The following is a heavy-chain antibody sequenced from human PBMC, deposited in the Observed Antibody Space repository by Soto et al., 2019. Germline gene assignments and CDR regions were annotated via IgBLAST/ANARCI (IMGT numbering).Heavy chain of an antibody. CDR2: IYYSGST. CDR3: ARCDLVGARYFDY. V-gene: IGHV4-61*08. Sequence: PSETLSLTCTVSGGSINSGDYYWSWIRQPPGKGLEWIGYIYYSGSTNYNPSLKSRVTISVDTSKNQFSLKLSSVTAADTAVYYCARCDLVGARYFDYWGQGTLVTVSS. J-gene: IGHJ4*02. D-gene: IGHD1-26*01. CDR1: GGSINSGDYY.